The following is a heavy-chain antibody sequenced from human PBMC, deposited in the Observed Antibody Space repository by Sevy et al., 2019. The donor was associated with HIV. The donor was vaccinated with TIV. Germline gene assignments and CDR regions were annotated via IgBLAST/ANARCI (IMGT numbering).Heavy chain of an antibody. V-gene: IGHV3-49*04. D-gene: IGHD1-1*01. CDR1: GFTFGDYA. J-gene: IGHJ4*02. Sequence: GSLRLSCTTSGFTFGDYAMNWVRQAPGKGLEWVAFLKSKADGGTVDHAASVKGRFTISRDDSKSIAYLKMNDLTTEDTGVYYCTRWKGLQSIFDYWGQGALVTVSS. CDR2: LKSKADGGTV. CDR3: TRWKGLQSIFDY.